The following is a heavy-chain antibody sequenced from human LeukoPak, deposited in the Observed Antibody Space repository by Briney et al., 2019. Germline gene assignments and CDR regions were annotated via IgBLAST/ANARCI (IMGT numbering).Heavy chain of an antibody. J-gene: IGHJ4*02. V-gene: IGHV1-18*01. CDR1: GYTFTSYG. D-gene: IGHD3-10*01. CDR2: ISAYNGNT. CDR3: ARGPYGSGSYYKFDY. Sequence: GASVKASCKASGYTFTSYGISWVRQAPGQGLEWMGWISAYNGNTNYAQKLQGRVTMTTDTSTSTAYMELRSLRSDDTAVYYCARGPYGSGSYYKFDYWGQGTPVTVSS.